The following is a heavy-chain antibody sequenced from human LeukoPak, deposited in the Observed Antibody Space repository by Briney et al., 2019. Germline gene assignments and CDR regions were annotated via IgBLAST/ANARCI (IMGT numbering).Heavy chain of an antibody. CDR1: GFTFRSYR. Sequence: GGSLRLSCAASGFTFRSYRMNWVRQAPGKGLEWVASIKQGESERYYVDSVNGRFTISRDNAKNSLYLQMNSLRAEDTAVYYCARLRGAMTPVTSDFDYWGQGTLVTVSS. V-gene: IGHV3-7*04. D-gene: IGHD4-17*01. J-gene: IGHJ4*02. CDR2: IKQGESER. CDR3: ARLRGAMTPVTSDFDY.